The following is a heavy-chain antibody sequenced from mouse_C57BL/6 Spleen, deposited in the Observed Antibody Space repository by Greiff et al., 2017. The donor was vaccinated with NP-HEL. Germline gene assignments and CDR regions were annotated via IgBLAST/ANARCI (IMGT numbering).Heavy chain of an antibody. V-gene: IGHV5-9-1*02. J-gene: IGHJ4*01. CDR1: GFTFSSYA. D-gene: IGHD1-1*01. CDR3: TRDYYGSSYLYAMDY. CDR2: ISSGGDYI. Sequence: DVHLVESGEGLVKPGGSLKLSCAASGFTFSSYAMSWVRQTPEKRLEWVAYISSGGDYIYYADTVKGRFTISRDNARNTLYLQMSSLKSEDTAMYYCTRDYYGSSYLYAMDYWGQGTSVTVSS.